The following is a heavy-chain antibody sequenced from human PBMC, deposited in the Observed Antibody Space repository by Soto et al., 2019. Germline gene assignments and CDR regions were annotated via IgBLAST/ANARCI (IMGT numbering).Heavy chain of an antibody. J-gene: IGHJ6*03. V-gene: IGHV3-30*18. Sequence: PGGSLRVSCGASGFTCSSYAMHWVRQAPGKGLEWVAAISHDGNVNYYSESVKGRFTMSRDNSKDTLYLQMDSLRTEDTAVYFCAKDEYWESHFYYFMDLWGKGTPVTVSS. CDR3: AKDEYWESHFYYFMDL. CDR1: GFTCSSYA. D-gene: IGHD2-8*02. CDR2: ISHDGNVN.